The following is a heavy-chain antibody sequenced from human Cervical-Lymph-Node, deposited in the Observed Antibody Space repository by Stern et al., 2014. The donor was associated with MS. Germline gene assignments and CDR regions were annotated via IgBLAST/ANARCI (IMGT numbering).Heavy chain of an antibody. CDR1: GYKFSIYW. J-gene: IGHJ4*02. Sequence: VQLGQSGAELIRPGESLKISCKGSGYKFSIYWIAWVRQMPGKGLEWMAIIYPGDSETRYRPSFQGQVTMSADKSNSTVYLQMSSLNASDTAMYFCARQTTAWASDVWGQGTLVTVSS. V-gene: IGHV5-51*01. D-gene: IGHD1-14*01. CDR3: ARQTTAWASDV. CDR2: IYPGDSET.